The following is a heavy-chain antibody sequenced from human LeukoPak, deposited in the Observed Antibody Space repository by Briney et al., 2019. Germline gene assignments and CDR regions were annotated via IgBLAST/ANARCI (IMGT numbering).Heavy chain of an antibody. CDR1: GFTFSSYS. Sequence: PGGSLRLSCAASGFTFSSYSMNWVRQAPGKGLEWVSSISSSRSYIYYADSVKGRFTISRDNAKNSLYLQMNSLRAEDTAVYYCAREAYCSSTSCLEVDYWGQGTLVTVSS. CDR3: AREAYCSSTSCLEVDY. J-gene: IGHJ4*02. D-gene: IGHD2-2*01. V-gene: IGHV3-21*01. CDR2: ISSSRSYI.